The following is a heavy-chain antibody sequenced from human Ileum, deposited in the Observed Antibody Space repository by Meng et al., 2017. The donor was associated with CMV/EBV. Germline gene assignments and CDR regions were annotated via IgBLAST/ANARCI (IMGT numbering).Heavy chain of an antibody. D-gene: IGHD1-26*01. J-gene: IGHJ4*02. V-gene: IGHV3-33*06. CDR2: IWYDGTNK. CDR3: AKGGYIGSYYFDY. CDR1: GFTFSSYG. Sequence: GGSLKISCAASGFTFSSYGMHWVRQAPGKGLEWVAIIWYDGTNKYYANSVKGRFTISRDNSKNTLYLQMNSLRAEDTAVYYCAKGGYIGSYYFDYWGQGTLVTVSS.